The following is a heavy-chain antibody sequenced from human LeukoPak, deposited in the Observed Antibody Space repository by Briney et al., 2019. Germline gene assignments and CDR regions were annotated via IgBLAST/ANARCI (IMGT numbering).Heavy chain of an antibody. D-gene: IGHD3-22*01. Sequence: GGSLRLSCAASGFTFSDYYMSWIRQAPGKGPEWVSYISSSGSTIYYADSVKGRFTISRDNAKNSLYLQMNSLRAEDTAVYYCASVAYFYHDFDYWGQGTLVTVSS. J-gene: IGHJ4*02. V-gene: IGHV3-11*01. CDR1: GFTFSDYY. CDR2: ISSSGSTI. CDR3: ASVAYFYHDFDY.